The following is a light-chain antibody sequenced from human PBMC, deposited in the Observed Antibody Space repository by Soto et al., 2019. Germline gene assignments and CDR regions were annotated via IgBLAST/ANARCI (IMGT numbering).Light chain of an antibody. J-gene: IGKJ3*01. Sequence: DIQLTQSPSSVSASVGDTVTITCRASQDISDYLAWFQQKPGQAPRSLIFSASRLQGGVPSKFSGRGSGTDFTLTITSLQPEDFATYFCHQYDTYPLTFGRVTNVHI. CDR1: QDISDY. CDR3: HQYDTYPLT. V-gene: IGKV1-16*02. CDR2: SAS.